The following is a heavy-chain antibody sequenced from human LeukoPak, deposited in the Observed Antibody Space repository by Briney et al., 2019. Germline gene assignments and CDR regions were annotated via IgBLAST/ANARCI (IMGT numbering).Heavy chain of an antibody. D-gene: IGHD3-10*01. CDR2: ISLNSINI. V-gene: IGHV3-9*01. J-gene: IGHJ5*02. CDR3: VKALHLYQLLTMSGFDP. Sequence: PGGSLRLSCAASGFMFDDYAMHWVRQAPGKGLEWVSGISLNSINIGYADSVKGRFTISRDNAKNSLYLQMNSLRTEDTALYYCVKALHLYQLLTMSGFDPWGQGTLVTVSS. CDR1: GFMFDDYA.